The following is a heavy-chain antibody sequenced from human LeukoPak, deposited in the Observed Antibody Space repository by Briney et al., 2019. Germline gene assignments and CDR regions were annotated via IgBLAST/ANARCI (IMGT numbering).Heavy chain of an antibody. CDR1: GFTFDDYG. J-gene: IGHJ4*02. CDR3: ARDFGCGGDCGVDY. D-gene: IGHD2-21*02. V-gene: IGHV3-20*04. Sequence: PGGSLRLSCAASGFTFDDYGMSWVRQAPGKGLEWVSGINWNGGSTGYADSVKGRFTISRDNAKNSLYLQMNSLRSEDTAVYYCARDFGCGGDCGVDYWGQGTLVTVSS. CDR2: INWNGGST.